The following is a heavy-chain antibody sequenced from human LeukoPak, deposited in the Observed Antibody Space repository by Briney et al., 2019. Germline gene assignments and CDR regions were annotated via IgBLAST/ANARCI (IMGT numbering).Heavy chain of an antibody. D-gene: IGHD2-15*01. Sequence: PSETLSLTCTVSGGSISSGDYYWSWIRQPPGKGLEWIGYIYYSGSTYYNPSLKSRVTISVDTSKNQFSLKLSSVTAADTAVYYCARTDCSGGSCYFDYWGQGTLVTVSS. CDR3: ARTDCSGGSCYFDY. CDR2: IYYSGST. CDR1: GGSISSGDYY. V-gene: IGHV4-30-4*02. J-gene: IGHJ4*02.